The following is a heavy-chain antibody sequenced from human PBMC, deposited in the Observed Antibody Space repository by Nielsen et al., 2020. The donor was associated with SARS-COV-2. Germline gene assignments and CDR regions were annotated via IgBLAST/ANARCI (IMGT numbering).Heavy chain of an antibody. V-gene: IGHV3-9*01. CDR2: ISWNSGSI. CDR1: GFTFDDYA. J-gene: IGHJ4*02. D-gene: IGHD6-19*01. CDR3: AKGSGLAVTVFDY. Sequence: GGSLSLSCAASGFTFDDYAMHWVRQAPGKGLEWVSGISWNSGSIGYADSVKGRFTISRDNAKNSLYLQMNSLRAEDTALYYCAKGSGLAVTVFDYWGQGTLVTVSS.